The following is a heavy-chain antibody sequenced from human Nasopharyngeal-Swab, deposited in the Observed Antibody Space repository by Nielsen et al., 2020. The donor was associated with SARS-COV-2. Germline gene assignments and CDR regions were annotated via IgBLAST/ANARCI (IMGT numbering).Heavy chain of an antibody. CDR3: ARGFGDSSGYQKGYFDY. V-gene: IGHV4-34*01. Sequence: SETLSLTCAVYGGSFSGYYWSWIRQPPGKGLEWIGEINHSGSTNYNPSLKSRVTISVDTSKNQFSLKLSSVTAADMAVYYCARGFGDSSGYQKGYFDYWGQGTLVTVSS. D-gene: IGHD3-22*01. CDR2: INHSGST. CDR1: GGSFSGYY. J-gene: IGHJ4*02.